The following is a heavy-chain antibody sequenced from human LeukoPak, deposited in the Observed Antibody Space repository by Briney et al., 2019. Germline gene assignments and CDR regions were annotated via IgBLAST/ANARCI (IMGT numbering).Heavy chain of an antibody. CDR1: GFTFSSYA. V-gene: IGHV3-23*01. D-gene: IGHD1-26*01. J-gene: IGHJ4*02. CDR2: VSGSGGST. Sequence: GGSLRLSCAASGFTFSSYAMNWVRQAPGKGLEWVSAVSGSGGSTYYADSVKGRFTISRDNSKNTLYLQMNSLRAEDTAVYYCAKDRIVGVQGVVDYWGQGTLVTVSS. CDR3: AKDRIVGVQGVVDY.